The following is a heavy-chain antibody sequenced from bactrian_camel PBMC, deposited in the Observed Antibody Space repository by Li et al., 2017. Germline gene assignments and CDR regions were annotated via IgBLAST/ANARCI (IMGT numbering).Heavy chain of an antibody. CDR2: IHIGSGNT. CDR3: AARRFYCPRRGSGEFDF. V-gene: IGHV3S1*01. J-gene: IGHJ4*01. CDR1: GYTARWAC. D-gene: IGHD3*01. Sequence: HVQLVESGGGLVQPGGSLRLSCASSGYTARWACMGWFRQAPGKEREEVARIHIGSGNTDYADSVKGRFTISQDNAKNTLYLQMNSLKPEDTAMYYCAARRFYCPRRGSGEFDFWGQGTQVTVS.